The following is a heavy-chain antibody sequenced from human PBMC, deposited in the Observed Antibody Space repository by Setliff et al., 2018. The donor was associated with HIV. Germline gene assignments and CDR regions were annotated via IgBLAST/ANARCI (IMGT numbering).Heavy chain of an antibody. V-gene: IGHV1-69*10. CDR1: GGTFSSSA. J-gene: IGHJ1*01. CDR2: IIPVFGMT. CDR3: VRAFDQDFHN. Sequence: SVKVSCKASGGTFSSSALSWVRQARGQGPEWLGGIIPVFGMTDYAQKFQGRISITWDSSGNTLFLELGPLRSDDSATYYCVRAFDQDFHNWGQGTVVTVSS. D-gene: IGHD3-9*01.